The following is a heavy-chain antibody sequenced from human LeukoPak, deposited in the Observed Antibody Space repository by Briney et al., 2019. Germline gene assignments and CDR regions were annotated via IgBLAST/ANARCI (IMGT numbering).Heavy chain of an antibody. J-gene: IGHJ3*02. CDR1: GYSISSGYY. V-gene: IGHV4-38-2*02. CDR2: INHSGST. CDR3: ARQREGIGAFDI. D-gene: IGHD3-16*01. Sequence: SETLSLTCTVSGYSISSGYYWGWIRQPPGKGLERIGEINHSGSTNYNPSLKSRVTISVDTSKNQFSLNLSSVTAADTAVYYCARQREGIGAFDIWGQGTMVTVSS.